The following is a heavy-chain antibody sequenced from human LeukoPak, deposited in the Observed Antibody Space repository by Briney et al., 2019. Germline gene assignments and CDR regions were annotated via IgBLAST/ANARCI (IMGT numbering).Heavy chain of an antibody. CDR2: ISSSGSTI. D-gene: IGHD6-19*01. CDR1: GFTFSNYE. CDR3: ASSFPGIAVAGTSFFDY. J-gene: IGHJ4*02. V-gene: IGHV3-48*03. Sequence: GGSLRLSCAASGFTFSNYEMNWVRQAPGKGLERVSYISSSGSTIYYADSVKGRFTISRDNAKNSLYLQMNSLRAEDTAVYYCASSFPGIAVAGTSFFDYWGQGTLVTVSS.